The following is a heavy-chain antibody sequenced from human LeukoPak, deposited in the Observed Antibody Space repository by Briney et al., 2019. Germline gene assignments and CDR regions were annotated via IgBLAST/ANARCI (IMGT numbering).Heavy chain of an antibody. CDR3: ARDKASGSSYGSSFHF. CDR2: IKEDGSER. D-gene: IGHD1-26*01. Sequence: GGSLSLSCRASGFTFNYYWMTWVRQGPGKGLEWVATIKEDGSERYYVESVKGRFTISRDNAKNSLYLQMNSLRVEDTALYYCARDKASGSSYGSSFHFWGQGTMVTVSS. V-gene: IGHV3-7*01. J-gene: IGHJ3*01. CDR1: GFTFNYYW.